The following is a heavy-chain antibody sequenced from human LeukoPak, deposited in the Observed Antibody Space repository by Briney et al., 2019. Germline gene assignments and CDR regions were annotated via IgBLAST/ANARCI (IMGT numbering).Heavy chain of an antibody. CDR1: GFTFSSYT. CDR3: AKDRGVVIDAFDI. J-gene: IGHJ3*02. CDR2: ITSSSTYI. D-gene: IGHD3-3*01. V-gene: IGHV3-21*04. Sequence: GGSLRLSCAVSGFTFSSYTMNWVRQAPGKGLEWVSSITSSSTYIYYADSVKGRFTISRDNAKNSLYLQMNSLRAEDTAVYYCAKDRGVVIDAFDIWGQGTMVTVSS.